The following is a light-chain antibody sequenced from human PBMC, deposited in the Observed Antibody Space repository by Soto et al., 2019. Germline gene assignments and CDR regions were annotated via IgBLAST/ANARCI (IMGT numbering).Light chain of an antibody. J-gene: IGKJ5*01. CDR3: QQYNNWPFS. Sequence: IVLTHSPGTLSLSPGEKATLSCRGSQSLSSSQFAWYQQKAGQAPRLLIYNASSRATGIPDRFSGSGSGTDFTLSISGLRSEDSAVYFCQQYNNWPFSFGQGTRLEIK. CDR1: QSLSSSQ. V-gene: IGKV3D-20*02. CDR2: NAS.